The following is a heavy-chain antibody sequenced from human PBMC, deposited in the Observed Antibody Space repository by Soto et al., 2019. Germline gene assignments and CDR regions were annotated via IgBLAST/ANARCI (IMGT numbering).Heavy chain of an antibody. V-gene: IGHV3-48*01. J-gene: IGHJ4*02. CDR1: GFTFSSYS. Sequence: GGSLRLSCAASGFTFSSYSMNWVRQAPGKGLEWVSYISSSSSTIYYADSVKGRFTISRDNAKNSLYLQMNSLRAEDTAVYYCARDGAAMVQDVGGYDYPNFDSWGQGTLVTVSS. D-gene: IGHD5-12*01. CDR3: ARDGAAMVQDVGGYDYPNFDS. CDR2: ISSSSSTI.